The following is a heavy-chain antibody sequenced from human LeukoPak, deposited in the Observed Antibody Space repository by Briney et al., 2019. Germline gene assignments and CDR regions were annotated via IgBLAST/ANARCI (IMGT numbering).Heavy chain of an antibody. Sequence: ASVKVSCKVSGYTLTELSMHWVRQAPGKGLEWMGGFDPEDGETIYAQKFQGRVTMTEDTSTDTAYMELSSLRSEDTAVYYCARGNIQLWFRAFDIWGQGTMVTVSS. J-gene: IGHJ3*02. D-gene: IGHD5-18*01. CDR3: ARGNIQLWFRAFDI. V-gene: IGHV1-24*01. CDR1: GYTLTELS. CDR2: FDPEDGET.